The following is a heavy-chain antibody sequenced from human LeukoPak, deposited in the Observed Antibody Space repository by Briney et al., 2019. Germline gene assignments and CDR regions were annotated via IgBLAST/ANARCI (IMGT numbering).Heavy chain of an antibody. CDR2: ISGSGGST. CDR3: ASSYCGGDCHSGFDY. V-gene: IGHV3-23*01. J-gene: IGHJ4*02. D-gene: IGHD2-21*02. CDR1: GFTFSSYG. Sequence: PGGTLRLSCAASGFTFSSYGMSWVRQAPGKGLEWVSAISGSGGSTYYADSVKGRFTISRDNSKNSLYLQMNSLRAEDTAVYYCASSYCGGDCHSGFDYWGQGTLVTVSS.